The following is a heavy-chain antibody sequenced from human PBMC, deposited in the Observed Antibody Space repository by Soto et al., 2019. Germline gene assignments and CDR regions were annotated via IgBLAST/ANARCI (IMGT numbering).Heavy chain of an antibody. Sequence: EVQLLESGGGLVQPGGSLRLSCAASGYTFSNYAMTWVRQAPGKGLEWVSAIRGGATYYADSVKGRFTISRDDSKNTLYLQMNSLRPEDTAVYYCAKDGYVELLNWFAPGGQGTLVTVSS. D-gene: IGHD5-12*01. CDR2: IRGGAT. V-gene: IGHV3-23*01. J-gene: IGHJ5*02. CDR1: GYTFSNYA. CDR3: AKDGYVELLNWFAP.